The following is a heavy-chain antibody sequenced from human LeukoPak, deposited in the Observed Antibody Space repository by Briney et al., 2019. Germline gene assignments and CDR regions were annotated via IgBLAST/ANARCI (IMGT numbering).Heavy chain of an antibody. CDR1: GDSVSSNSAA. CDR2: TYYRSKWYS. Sequence: SQTLSLTCAISGDSVSSNSAAWNWIRQSPSRGLEWLGRTYYRSKWYSDYAVSLKSRISITPDTSKNQFSLQLNSVTPEDTAVYYCAKERGYGYNHIDYWGQGTLVTVSS. D-gene: IGHD5-24*01. V-gene: IGHV6-1*01. CDR3: AKERGYGYNHIDY. J-gene: IGHJ4*02.